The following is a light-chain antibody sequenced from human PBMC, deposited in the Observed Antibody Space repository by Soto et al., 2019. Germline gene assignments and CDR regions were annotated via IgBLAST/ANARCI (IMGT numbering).Light chain of an antibody. J-gene: IGLJ1*01. CDR1: SSNIGTKT. V-gene: IGLV1-44*01. CDR2: RNT. CDR3: AAWDDSLNGYV. Sequence: QSVLPQPPSASGTPGQRVTFSCSGSSSNIGTKTVNWYQQVPGTAPKLLIYRNTQRHAGVPDRFSGSKSGTSASLAISGLQSEDEADYFCAAWDDSLNGYVFGSGTKVTVL.